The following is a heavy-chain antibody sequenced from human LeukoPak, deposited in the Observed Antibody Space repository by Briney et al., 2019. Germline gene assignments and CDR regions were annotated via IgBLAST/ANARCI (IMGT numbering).Heavy chain of an antibody. V-gene: IGHV3-30*18. CDR3: AKGFSSMAFDI. CDR2: ISYDGSNK. J-gene: IGHJ3*02. Sequence: GGSLRLSCAASGFTSSSYGMHWVRQAPGEGLEWVAVISYDGSNKYYADSVKGRFTISRDNSKNTLYLQMNSLRAEDTAVYYCAKGFSSMAFDIWGQGTMVTVSS. D-gene: IGHD6-13*01. CDR1: GFTSSSYG.